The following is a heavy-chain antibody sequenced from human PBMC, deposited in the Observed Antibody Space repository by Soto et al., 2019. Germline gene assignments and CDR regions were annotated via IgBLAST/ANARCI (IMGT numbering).Heavy chain of an antibody. D-gene: IGHD2-15*01. CDR2: IVVASGQT. J-gene: IGHJ6*02. CDR3: SADRPDIGVGWWV. V-gene: IGHV1-58*02. Sequence: ASVKVSCKASGSGFISSGIQWVRQAHGQRLEWIGWIVVASGQTNYAQNFRGRVAITRDTSTATAYIELTGLTSEDTAVYFCSADRPDIGVGWWVWGQGTTVAVSS. CDR1: GSGFISSG.